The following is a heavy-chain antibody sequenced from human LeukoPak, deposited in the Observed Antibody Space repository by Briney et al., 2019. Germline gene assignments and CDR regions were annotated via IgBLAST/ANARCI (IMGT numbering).Heavy chain of an antibody. D-gene: IGHD2-15*01. CDR2: IYYSGST. V-gene: IGHV4-59*01. Sequence: SETLSLTSTVSGGSISSYYWSWIRQPPGKGLERIGYIYYSGSTNYNPSLKSRVTISVDTSKNQFSLKLSSVTAADTAVYYCARVVVVAATPYPWSYFDYWGQGTLVTVSS. CDR1: GGSISSYY. CDR3: ARVVVVAATPYPWSYFDY. J-gene: IGHJ4*02.